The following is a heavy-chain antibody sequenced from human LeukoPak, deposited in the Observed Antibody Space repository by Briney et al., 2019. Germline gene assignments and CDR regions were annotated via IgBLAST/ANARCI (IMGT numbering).Heavy chain of an antibody. J-gene: IGHJ4*02. CDR2: TNPNSGGT. CDR3: ARDLPLTGLYDY. D-gene: IGHD3-9*01. CDR1: GYTFTGYY. V-gene: IGHV1-2*02. Sequence: ASAKVSCKASGYTFTGYYMHWVRQAPGQGLEWMGWTNPNSGGTNYAQKFQGRVTMTRDTSISTAYMELSRLRSDDTAVYYCARDLPLTGLYDYWGQGTLVTVSS.